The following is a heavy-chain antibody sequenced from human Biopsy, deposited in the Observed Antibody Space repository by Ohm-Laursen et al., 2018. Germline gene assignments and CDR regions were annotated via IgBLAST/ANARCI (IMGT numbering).Heavy chain of an antibody. CDR1: GFTFSDYY. J-gene: IGHJ4*02. Sequence: GSLRLSCAASGFTFSDYYMSWIRQAPGKGLEWLSYISGSGTTIFYADSVKGRFTVSRGNAKNSLYLQMNSLTVEDTAVCYCARDGAGSYHDYWGQGTLVTVSS. CDR2: ISGSGTTI. D-gene: IGHD3-10*01. CDR3: ARDGAGSYHDY. V-gene: IGHV3-11*01.